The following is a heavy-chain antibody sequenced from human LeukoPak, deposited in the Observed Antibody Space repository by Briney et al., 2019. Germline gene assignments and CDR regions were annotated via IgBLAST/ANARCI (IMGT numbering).Heavy chain of an antibody. D-gene: IGHD1/OR15-1a*01. CDR1: GLTFSTYW. Sequence: GGSLRLSCAASGLTFSTYWMSWVRQAPGKGLEWVANINEDGRDKYYVDSVKGRFTISRDNAKNSLYLQMNSLRAEDTAVYYCARDRNKFDPWGQGTLVTVSS. J-gene: IGHJ5*02. V-gene: IGHV3-7*01. CDR3: ARDRNKFDP. CDR2: INEDGRDK.